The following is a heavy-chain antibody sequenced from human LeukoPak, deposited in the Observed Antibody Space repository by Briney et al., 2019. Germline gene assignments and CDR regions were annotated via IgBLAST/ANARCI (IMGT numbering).Heavy chain of an antibody. D-gene: IGHD4-17*01. CDR2: ISWNSGSI. J-gene: IGHJ4*02. Sequence: GGSLRLSCAASGFTFDDYAMHWVRQAPGKGLEWVSGISWNSGSIRYADSVKGRFTISRDNAKNSLYLQMNSLRTEDTALYFCAKDFDCGDYRGPSRRYFDYWGQGTLVIVSS. V-gene: IGHV3-9*01. CDR3: AKDFDCGDYRGPSRRYFDY. CDR1: GFTFDDYA.